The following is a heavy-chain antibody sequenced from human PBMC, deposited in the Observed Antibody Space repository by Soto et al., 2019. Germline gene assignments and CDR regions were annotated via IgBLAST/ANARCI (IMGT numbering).Heavy chain of an antibody. Sequence: QVRLVQSGAEVKKPGASVKVSCKASGYTFTSYYMHWVRLAPGQGLEWMGIINPDGGGTSYAQKFQGRVIMTRDTSTSTVFMDMSSLRSEDTAVYYCAVGGNYLSMDVWGQGTTVTVSS. CDR1: GYTFTSYY. CDR3: AVGGNYLSMDV. D-gene: IGHD4-4*01. V-gene: IGHV1-46*01. J-gene: IGHJ6*02. CDR2: INPDGGGT.